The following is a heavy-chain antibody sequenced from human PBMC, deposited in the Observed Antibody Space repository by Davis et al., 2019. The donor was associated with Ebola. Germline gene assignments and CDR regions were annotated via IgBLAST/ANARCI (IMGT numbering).Heavy chain of an antibody. CDR1: GFTFSSYA. D-gene: IGHD4-17*01. CDR2: ISGSGGST. V-gene: IGHV3-23*01. Sequence: GESLKISCAASGFTFSSYAMSWVRQAPGKGLEWVSAISGSGGSTYYADSVKGRFTISRDNSKNTLYLQMNSLSEDTAVYYCAKMTTVTSFDYWGQGTLVTVSS. J-gene: IGHJ4*02. CDR3: AKMTTVTSFDY.